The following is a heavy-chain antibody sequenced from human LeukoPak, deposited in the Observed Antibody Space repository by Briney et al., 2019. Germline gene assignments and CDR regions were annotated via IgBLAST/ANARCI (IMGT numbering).Heavy chain of an antibody. J-gene: IGHJ4*02. Sequence: PSETLSLTCTVSGGSISSSSYYWGWIRQPPGKGLEWIGNIYYSGSTFYNPSLESRVTISVDTSKNQFSLKLSSVTAADTAVYYCARTYYYDSSGPYYWGQGTLVTVSS. CDR2: IYYSGST. D-gene: IGHD3-22*01. CDR3: ARTYYYDSSGPYY. CDR1: GGSISSSSYY. V-gene: IGHV4-39*07.